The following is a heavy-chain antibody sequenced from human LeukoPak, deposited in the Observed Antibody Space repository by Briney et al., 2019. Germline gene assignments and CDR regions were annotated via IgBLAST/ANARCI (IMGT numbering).Heavy chain of an antibody. V-gene: IGHV4-39*07. CDR1: GGSISSSSYY. CDR2: IYYSGST. J-gene: IGHJ3*02. Sequence: PSETLSLTCTVSGGSISSSSYYWGWIRQPPGKGLEWIGSIYYSGSTNYNPSLKSRVTISVDTSMNQFSLKLSSVTAADTAVYYCARALASTAVKRVGAFDIWGQGTMVTVSS. CDR3: ARALASTAVKRVGAFDI. D-gene: IGHD4-23*01.